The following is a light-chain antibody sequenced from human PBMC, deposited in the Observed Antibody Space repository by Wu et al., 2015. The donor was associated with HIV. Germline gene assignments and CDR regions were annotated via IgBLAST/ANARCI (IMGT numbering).Light chain of an antibody. CDR1: QTIARSH. Sequence: PGERATLSCKASQTIARSHLAWYQQKPGQPPRLLIYSASSRAPGIPDRFSGSGSRTDFTLTISRLEPEDFAVYFCQQYRTFGPGTKVGYQT. J-gene: IGKJ3*01. CDR3: QQYRT. V-gene: IGKV3-20*01. CDR2: SAS.